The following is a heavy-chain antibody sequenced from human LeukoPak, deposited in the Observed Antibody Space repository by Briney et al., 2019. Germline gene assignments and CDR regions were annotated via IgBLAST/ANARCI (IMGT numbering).Heavy chain of an antibody. J-gene: IGHJ4*02. D-gene: IGHD2-8*01. V-gene: IGHV3-30*04. CDR3: ARDPMADFDY. Sequence: GGSLRLSCAASGFTFITYAMHWVRQAPGKGLEWVAVISSDGRNKIYADSVKGRFTISRDNVQNTLFLQMNSLRTEDTAVYYCARDPMADFDYWGQGNLVTVSS. CDR1: GFTFITYA. CDR2: ISSDGRNK.